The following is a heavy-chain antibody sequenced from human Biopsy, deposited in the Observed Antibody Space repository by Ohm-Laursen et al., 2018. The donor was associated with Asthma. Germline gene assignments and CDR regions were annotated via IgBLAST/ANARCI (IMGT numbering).Heavy chain of an antibody. D-gene: IGHD2-2*01. CDR2: IIPIFGPT. CDR1: GGTFSSNS. CDR3: TRGPEYVRSSGALDY. Sequence: ASVKVSCKASGGTFSSNSINWVRQAPGQGLEWMGRIIPIFGPTNYAQKFQGRVTISADDFTSTAYMELSSLSSEDTALYYCTRGPEYVRSSGALDYWGQGTLVTVSS. J-gene: IGHJ4*02. V-gene: IGHV1-69*13.